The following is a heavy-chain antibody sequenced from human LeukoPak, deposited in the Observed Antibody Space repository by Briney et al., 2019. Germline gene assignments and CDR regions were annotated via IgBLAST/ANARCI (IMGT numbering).Heavy chain of an antibody. D-gene: IGHD2-21*02. Sequence: GGSLRLSCGASGFTFSMYSMHWVRHAPGKGLVWVSRINSDGRCTTYEDSVKGGFTLYRDNAKNTLYLQMNSLRAEDTAVYYCGSLVVTVERAFDIWGQGTRVTVSS. V-gene: IGHV3-74*01. J-gene: IGHJ3*02. CDR3: GSLVVTVERAFDI. CDR1: GFTFSMYS. CDR2: INSDGRCT.